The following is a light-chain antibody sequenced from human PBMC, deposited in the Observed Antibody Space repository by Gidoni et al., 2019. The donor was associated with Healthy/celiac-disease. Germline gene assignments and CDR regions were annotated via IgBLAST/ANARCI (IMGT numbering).Light chain of an antibody. CDR3: QQANSFPLT. V-gene: IGKV1-12*01. Sequence: DIQMPQSPSSVSASVGDRVTITCRASQGISSWIAWYQQKPGKAPKLLIYDAYSVQSGVPSRCSGSGSGTDFTLTSSSLQPEDFATYYCQQANSFPLTFGGGTKVEIK. CDR1: QGISSW. J-gene: IGKJ4*01. CDR2: DAY.